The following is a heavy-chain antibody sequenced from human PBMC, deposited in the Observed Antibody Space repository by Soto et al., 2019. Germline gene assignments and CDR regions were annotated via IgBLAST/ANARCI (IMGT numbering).Heavy chain of an antibody. CDR2: INAGNGNT. J-gene: IGHJ5*02. CDR3: ARARGGSWYWFDP. D-gene: IGHD6-13*01. V-gene: IGHV1-3*01. CDR1: GYTFTSYA. Sequence: ASVKVSCKASGYTFTSYAMHWVRQAPGQRLEWMGWINAGNGNTKYSQKFQGRVTITRDTSASTAYMELSSLRSEDTAVYYCARARGGSWYWFDPWGQGTLVTVSS.